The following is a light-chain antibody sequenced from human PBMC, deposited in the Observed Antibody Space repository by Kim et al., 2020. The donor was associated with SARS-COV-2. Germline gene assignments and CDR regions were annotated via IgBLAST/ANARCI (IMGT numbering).Light chain of an antibody. Sequence: LAPGERTTLSCRASQTISNNYIAWYQQTPGQAPRILIYAASTRATDTPDRFSGSGSGTDFTLTISRPEPEDFAVYYCQQYGSSLYTFGQGTKLEI. CDR1: QTISNNY. CDR2: AAS. V-gene: IGKV3-20*01. CDR3: QQYGSSLYT. J-gene: IGKJ2*01.